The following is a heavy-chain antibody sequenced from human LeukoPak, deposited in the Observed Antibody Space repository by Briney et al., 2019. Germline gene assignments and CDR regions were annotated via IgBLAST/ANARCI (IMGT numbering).Heavy chain of an antibody. J-gene: IGHJ4*02. CDR3: ARSGTVVTGYFDY. V-gene: IGHV1-69*13. CDR1: GGTFSSYA. CDR2: IIPIFGTA. Sequence: GASVTVSCKASGGTFSSYAISWVRQAPGQGLEWMGGIIPIFGTANYAQKFQGRVTITADESTSTAYMELSSLRSEDTAVYYCARSGTVVTGYFDYWGQGTLVTVSS. D-gene: IGHD4-23*01.